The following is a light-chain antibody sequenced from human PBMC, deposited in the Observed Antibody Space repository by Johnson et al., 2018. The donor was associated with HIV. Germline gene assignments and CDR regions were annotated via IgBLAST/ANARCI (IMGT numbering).Light chain of an antibody. J-gene: IGLJ1*01. Sequence: QSVLTQPPSVSAAPGQKVTISCSGSSSNIGNNFVSWYQQLPGAAPKLLIYENNKRPSGIPDRFSGSKSGTSATLGITGLQTGDEADHYCGTWDSSLSAPVFGTGTKVTVL. CDR2: ENN. V-gene: IGLV1-51*02. CDR3: GTWDSSLSAPV. CDR1: SSNIGNNF.